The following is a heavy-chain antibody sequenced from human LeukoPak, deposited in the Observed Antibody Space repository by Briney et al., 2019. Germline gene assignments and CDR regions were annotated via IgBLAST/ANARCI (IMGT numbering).Heavy chain of an antibody. CDR2: IYPGDSQT. CDR1: GYSFSNYW. Sequence: GESLKISCKGSGYSFSNYWIGWVREMPAKGLEWMGIIYPGDSQTRYSPSFQGQVTISVDKSISTAYLQWSSLKAPGTAIYYCARHRIPAPGSSGYYGMDVWGQGTTVTVSS. D-gene: IGHD6-13*01. V-gene: IGHV5-51*01. J-gene: IGHJ6*02. CDR3: ARHRIPAPGSSGYYGMDV.